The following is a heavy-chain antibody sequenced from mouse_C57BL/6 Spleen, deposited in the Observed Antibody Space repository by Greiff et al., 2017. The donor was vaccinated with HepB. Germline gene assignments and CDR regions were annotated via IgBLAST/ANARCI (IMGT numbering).Heavy chain of an antibody. CDR1: GFTFSSYA. V-gene: IGHV5-9-1*02. J-gene: IGHJ4*01. CDR2: ISSGGDYI. D-gene: IGHD1-1*01. Sequence: EVMLVESGEGLVKPGGSLKLSCAASGFTFSSYAMSWVRQTPEKRLEWVAYISSGGDYIYYADTVKGRFTISRDNARNTLYLQMSSLKSEDTAMYYCTRVYGSSSAMDYWGQGTSVTVSS. CDR3: TRVYGSSSAMDY.